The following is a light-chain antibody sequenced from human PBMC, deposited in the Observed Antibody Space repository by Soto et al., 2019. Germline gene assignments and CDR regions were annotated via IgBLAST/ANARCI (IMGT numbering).Light chain of an antibody. J-gene: IGKJ3*01. Sequence: DIQMTHTPSSRSASVVEGVTITFRASQDINNCLNWYHQKPGKAPNLLIYDASNLETGVPSRFSGSGSGTHFTLTISSLQPEDTATYYCQKYDNPPLNFGPGTKVDIK. CDR2: DAS. V-gene: IGKV1-33*01. CDR1: QDINNC. CDR3: QKYDNPPLN.